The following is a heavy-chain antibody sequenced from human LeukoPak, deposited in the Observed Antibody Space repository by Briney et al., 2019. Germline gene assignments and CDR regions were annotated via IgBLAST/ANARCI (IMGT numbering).Heavy chain of an antibody. CDR1: GYTFTGYY. J-gene: IGHJ4*02. D-gene: IGHD4-17*01. Sequence: ASVKVSCKASGYTFTGYYMHGVRQAPGQGLEWMGWINPNSGGTNYAQKFQGRVTMTRDTSISTAYMELSRLRSDDTAVYYCARDPTVTTRSDYWGQGTLVTVSS. CDR3: ARDPTVTTRSDY. V-gene: IGHV1-2*02. CDR2: INPNSGGT.